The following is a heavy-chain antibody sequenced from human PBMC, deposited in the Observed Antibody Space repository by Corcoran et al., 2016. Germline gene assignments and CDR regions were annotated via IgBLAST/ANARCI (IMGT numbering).Heavy chain of an antibody. V-gene: IGHV1-46*01. D-gene: IGHD3-22*01. CDR1: GYTFTSYY. Sequence: QVQLVPSGAEVKKPGASVKVSCKASGYTFTSYYMPWVRQAPGQGLEWMGIINPSGGSTSYAQKFQGRVTMTRDTSTSTVYTELSSLRTEDTAVYYGARDRDSSGYYPGYWGQGTLVTVSS. CDR2: INPSGGST. J-gene: IGHJ4*02. CDR3: ARDRDSSGYYPGY.